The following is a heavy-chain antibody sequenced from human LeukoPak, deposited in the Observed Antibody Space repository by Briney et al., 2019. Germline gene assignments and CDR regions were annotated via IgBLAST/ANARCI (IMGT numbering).Heavy chain of an antibody. CDR3: ANSYDFY. V-gene: IGHV3-30*18. Sequence: QAGRSLRLSCAASGFTFSSYGMHWVRQAPGKGLEWVAVISYDGSNKYYADSVKGRFTISRDNSKNTLYLQMNSLRAEDTAVYYCANSYDFYWGQGTLVTVSS. CDR1: GFTFSSYG. CDR2: ISYDGSNK. J-gene: IGHJ4*02. D-gene: IGHD2/OR15-2a*01.